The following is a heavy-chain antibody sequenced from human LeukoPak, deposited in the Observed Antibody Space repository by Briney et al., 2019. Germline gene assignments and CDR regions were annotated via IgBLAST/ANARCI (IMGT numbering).Heavy chain of an antibody. J-gene: IGHJ4*02. CDR3: AARGGYCSGGSCYSFDY. V-gene: IGHV1-3*01. D-gene: IGHD2-15*01. CDR1: GYTFTSYA. Sequence: ASVKVSCKASGYTFTSYAMHWVRQAPGQRLEWMGWINAGNGNTKYSQKFQGRVTITRDTSASTAYMELSSLRSEDTAVYYSAARGGYCSGGSCYSFDYWGQGTLVTVSS. CDR2: INAGNGNT.